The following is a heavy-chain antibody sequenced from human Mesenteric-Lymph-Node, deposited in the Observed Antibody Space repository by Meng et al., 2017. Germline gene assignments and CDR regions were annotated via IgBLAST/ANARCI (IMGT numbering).Heavy chain of an antibody. Sequence: SETLSLTCTVSGYSISSGYFWVWIRQPPGKGLEWIASMYHSGDTYYNPSLRSRVTISVDTSKNQFSLRLTSVTAADTAVYYYARVWGQQPVLEYWGQGSPVTVSS. CDR1: GYSISSGYF. CDR3: ARVWGQQPVLEY. CDR2: MYHSGDT. V-gene: IGHV4-38-2*02. D-gene: IGHD3-16*01. J-gene: IGHJ4*02.